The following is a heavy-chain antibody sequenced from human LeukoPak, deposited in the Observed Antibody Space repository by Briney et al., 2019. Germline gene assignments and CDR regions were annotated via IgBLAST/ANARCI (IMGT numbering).Heavy chain of an antibody. CDR1: GFTFSSYA. CDR3: ARDWGWGDMGHYYYYGMDV. V-gene: IGHV3-30-3*01. D-gene: IGHD3-16*01. Sequence: GRSLRLSCAASGFTFSSYAMHWVRQAPGKGLEWVAVISYDGSNKYYADSVKGRFTISRDNSKNTLYLQMNSLRAEDTAVYYCARDWGWGDMGHYYYYGMDVWGQGTTVTVSS. CDR2: ISYDGSNK. J-gene: IGHJ6*02.